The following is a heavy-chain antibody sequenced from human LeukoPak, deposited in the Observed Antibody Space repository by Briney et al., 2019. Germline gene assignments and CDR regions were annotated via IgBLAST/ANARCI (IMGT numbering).Heavy chain of an antibody. V-gene: IGHV3-7*05. D-gene: IGHD1-26*01. CDR3: AGLPLTGRRHFEY. Sequence: GGSLRLSCAASGFXFNNYWISWVRQAPVRGLKWVANIKEDGSEKYYVDSVKGRFTISRDNAKNSLYLQMNSLTAEDTAVYYCAGLPLTGRRHFEYWGQGTLVTVSS. CDR2: IKEDGSEK. J-gene: IGHJ4*02. CDR1: GFXFNNYW.